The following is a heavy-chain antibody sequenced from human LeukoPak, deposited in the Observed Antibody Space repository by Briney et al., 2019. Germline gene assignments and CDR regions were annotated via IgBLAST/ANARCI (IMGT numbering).Heavy chain of an antibody. Sequence: SETLSLTCAVYGGSFSGYYWSWIRHPPGKGLEWIGEINHSGSTNYNPSLKSRVTISVDTSKNQFSLKLSSVTAADTAVYYCARTGGSGSKFDYWGQGTLVTVSS. CDR3: ARTGGSGSKFDY. D-gene: IGHD3-10*01. CDR2: INHSGST. CDR1: GGSFSGYY. V-gene: IGHV4-34*01. J-gene: IGHJ4*02.